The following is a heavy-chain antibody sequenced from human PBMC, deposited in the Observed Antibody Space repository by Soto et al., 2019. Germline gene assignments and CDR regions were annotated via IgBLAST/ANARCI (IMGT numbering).Heavy chain of an antibody. CDR3: ARVGVGRFLEWLSGGMDV. Sequence: HPGGSLRLSCAASGFTFISYEMNWVRQAPGKGLEWISHIRSSGNIIYYADSVKGRFSISRDNAKNSLYLQMNSLGVEDTAVYYCARVGVGRFLEWLSGGMDVWGQGTTVTVSS. J-gene: IGHJ6*02. D-gene: IGHD3-3*01. CDR1: GFTFISYE. V-gene: IGHV3-48*03. CDR2: IRSSGNII.